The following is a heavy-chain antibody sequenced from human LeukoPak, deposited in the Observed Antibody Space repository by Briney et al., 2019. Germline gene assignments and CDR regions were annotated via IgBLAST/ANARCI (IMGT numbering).Heavy chain of an antibody. Sequence: GGSLRLSCAASGITFSDYYMGWSRQAPGRALEWVSYISSSSSYTNYADSVKGRFTISRDNAKNSLYLQMNSLRAEATAVYYCARVGGLMITFGGVIVQNNWFDPWGQGTLVTVSS. J-gene: IGHJ5*02. V-gene: IGHV3-11*06. CDR1: GITFSDYY. CDR3: ARVGGLMITFGGVIVQNNWFDP. D-gene: IGHD3-16*02. CDR2: ISSSSSYT.